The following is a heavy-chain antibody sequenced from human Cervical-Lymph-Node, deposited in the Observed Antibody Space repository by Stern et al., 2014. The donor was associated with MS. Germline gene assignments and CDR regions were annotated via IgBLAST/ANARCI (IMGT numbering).Heavy chain of an antibody. CDR2: FDPEHGET. V-gene: IGHV1-24*01. D-gene: IGHD2-21*02. CDR1: GYTLSEIS. Sequence: QVQLVQSGAEVKKPGASVKVSCKVSGYTLSEISMHWVRQAPGKGHEWLGGFDPEHGETHCSQKFQGRVTMAEYRSTDTAYMELSSLRSEDTAVYYCATHRGRVTYYYGMDVWGQGTTVTVSS. J-gene: IGHJ6*02. CDR3: ATHRGRVTYYYGMDV.